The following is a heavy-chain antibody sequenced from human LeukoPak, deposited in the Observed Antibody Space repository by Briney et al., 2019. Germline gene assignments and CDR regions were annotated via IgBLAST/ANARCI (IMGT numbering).Heavy chain of an antibody. V-gene: IGHV4-34*01. CDR2: INHSGST. J-gene: IGHJ4*02. CDR3: ASGPRSQGSEFDY. Sequence: PSETLSLTCAVYGGSFSGYYWSSIRQPPGKGLEWIGEINHSGSTNYNPSLKSRVTISVDTSKNQFSLKLSSVTAADTAVYYCASGPRSQGSEFDYWGQGTLVTVSS. D-gene: IGHD1-14*01. CDR1: GGSFSGYY.